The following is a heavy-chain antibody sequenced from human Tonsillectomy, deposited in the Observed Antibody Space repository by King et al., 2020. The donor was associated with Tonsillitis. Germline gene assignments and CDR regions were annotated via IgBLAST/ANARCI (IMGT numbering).Heavy chain of an antibody. CDR3: AKGTLRYFDWSNYGMDV. V-gene: IGHV3-23*04. CDR1: GFTFSNFA. Sequence: VQLVESGGGLVQPGGSLRLSCAASGFTFSNFAMSWVRQAPGKGLEWVSALSGSGHSTYYADSVKGRFTSSRDNSKDTLLLQMNSLSAEDTAVYYCAKGTLRYFDWSNYGMDVWGQGTTVTVSS. D-gene: IGHD3-9*01. CDR2: LSGSGHST. J-gene: IGHJ6*02.